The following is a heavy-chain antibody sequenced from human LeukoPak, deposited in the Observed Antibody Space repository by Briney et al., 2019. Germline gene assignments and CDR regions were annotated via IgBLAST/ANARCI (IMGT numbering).Heavy chain of an antibody. Sequence: SETLSLTCAVYGGSVSTYYWNWIRQPPGKGLEWIGEINHSGSTNYSPSLKSRATISVDTSKNQFSLRLNSVTAADTAVYYCALIPFDYYYGMDVWGQGTTVTVSS. CDR1: GGSVSTYY. CDR3: ALIPFDYYYGMDV. V-gene: IGHV4-34*01. J-gene: IGHJ6*02. CDR2: INHSGST.